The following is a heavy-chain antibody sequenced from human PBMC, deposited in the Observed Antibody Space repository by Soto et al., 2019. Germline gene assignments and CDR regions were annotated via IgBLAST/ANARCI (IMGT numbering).Heavy chain of an antibody. D-gene: IGHD1-1*01. CDR3: AKSLGRNNDLYNWFEP. V-gene: IGHV3-30*18. CDR1: GFAFSSYA. CDR2: ISHDGNKK. Sequence: QVQLVESGGGVVQPGRSLRLSCAASGFAFSSYAMHWVRQAPGKGLEWVAVISHDGNKKYYSVSVKGRFTISRDNSKNMLYLEMNSLSAADTAVYYCAKSLGRNNDLYNWFEPWGQGTLVTVSS. J-gene: IGHJ5*02.